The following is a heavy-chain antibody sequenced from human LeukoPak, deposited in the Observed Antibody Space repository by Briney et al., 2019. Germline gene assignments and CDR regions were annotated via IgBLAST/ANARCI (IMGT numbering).Heavy chain of an antibody. Sequence: SETLSLTCTVSGGSISSSSYYWGWIRQPPGKGLEWIGSIYYSGSTYYNPSLKSRVTISVDRSKNQFSLKLSSVTAADTAVYYCARERLPGDIVVVPAAPYYYMDVWGKGTTVTVSS. V-gene: IGHV4-39*07. CDR1: GGSISSSSYY. D-gene: IGHD2-2*01. CDR3: ARERLPGDIVVVPAAPYYYMDV. J-gene: IGHJ6*03. CDR2: IYYSGST.